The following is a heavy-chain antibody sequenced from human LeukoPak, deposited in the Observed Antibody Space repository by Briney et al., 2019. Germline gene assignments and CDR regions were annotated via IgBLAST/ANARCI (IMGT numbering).Heavy chain of an antibody. CDR3: ATAVHSSGYSRPFGY. CDR1: GYTLTELS. CDR2: FDPEDGET. V-gene: IGHV1-24*01. Sequence: ASVKVSCKVSGYTLTELSMHWVRQAPGKGLEWMGGFDPEDGETIYAQKFQGRVTMTEDTSTDTAYMELSSLRSEDTAVYYCATAVHSSGYSRPFGYWGQGTLVTVSS. D-gene: IGHD3-22*01. J-gene: IGHJ4*02.